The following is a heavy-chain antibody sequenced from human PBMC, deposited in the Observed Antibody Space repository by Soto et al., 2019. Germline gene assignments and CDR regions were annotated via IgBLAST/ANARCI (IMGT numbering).Heavy chain of an antibody. CDR2: INHSGST. CDR3: GRVSEEVGELSIKEGAY. Sequence: SETLSLTCAVYGGSFSGYYWIWIRQPPGKGLEWIGEINHSGSTNYNPSLKSRVTISVDTSKNQFSLKLSSVTAADTAVYYCGRVSEEVGELSIKEGAYWGQGPLVTVSS. CDR1: GGSFSGYY. J-gene: IGHJ4*02. D-gene: IGHD3-16*02. V-gene: IGHV4-34*01.